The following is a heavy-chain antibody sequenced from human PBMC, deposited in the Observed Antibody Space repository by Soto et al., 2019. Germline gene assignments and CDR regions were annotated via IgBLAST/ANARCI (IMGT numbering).Heavy chain of an antibody. D-gene: IGHD6-13*01. V-gene: IGHV3-13*04. CDR3: ARLGIDGYFDY. CDR1: GFTFSTYA. CDR2: IGTAGDT. Sequence: GGSLRLSCAASGFTFSTYAMHWVRQVTGKGLEWVSAIGTAGDTYYPGSVKGRFTISRENAKNSLYLQMNSLRAGDTAVYYCARLGIDGYFDYWGQGTLVTVS. J-gene: IGHJ4*02.